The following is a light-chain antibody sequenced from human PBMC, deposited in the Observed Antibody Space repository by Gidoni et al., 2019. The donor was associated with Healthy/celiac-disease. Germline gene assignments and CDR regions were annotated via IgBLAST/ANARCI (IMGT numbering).Light chain of an antibody. CDR3: QQYDNLPPLT. Sequence: DIQMTQSPSSLSASVRDRVTITCHASQDISNYLNWYQQKPGKAPKLLIYDASNLETGVPSRFSGSGSGTDFTFTISSLQPEDIATYYCQQYDNLPPLTFGGGTKVDIK. CDR2: DAS. CDR1: QDISNY. V-gene: IGKV1-33*01. J-gene: IGKJ4*01.